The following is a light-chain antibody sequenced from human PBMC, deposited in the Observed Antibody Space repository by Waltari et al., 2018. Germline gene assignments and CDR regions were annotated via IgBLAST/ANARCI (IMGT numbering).Light chain of an antibody. CDR2: KAS. V-gene: IGKV1-5*03. CDR1: QSISTS. Sequence: DIQMTQSPSTLSASVGARVTIPCRASQSISTSLAWYQQRPGKAPKLLIYKASTLENEVPSRFSGSGSGTEFTLTISSLQPDDFATYYCQQFDSYPVTFGQGTKVEIK. CDR3: QQFDSYPVT. J-gene: IGKJ2*01.